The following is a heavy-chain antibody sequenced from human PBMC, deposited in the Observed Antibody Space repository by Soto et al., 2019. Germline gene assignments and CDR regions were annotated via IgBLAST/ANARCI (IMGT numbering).Heavy chain of an antibody. V-gene: IGHV4-30-4*01. CDR2: IYYSGST. J-gene: IGHJ6*02. Sequence: LSLTCTVSGGSISSGDYYWSWIRQPPGKGLEWIGYIYYSGSTYYNPSLKSRVTISVDTSKNQFSLKLSSVTAADTAVYYCARDIVVPAAHNYYYYGMDVWGQGTTVTVSS. D-gene: IGHD2-2*01. CDR1: GGSISSGDYY. CDR3: ARDIVVPAAHNYYYYGMDV.